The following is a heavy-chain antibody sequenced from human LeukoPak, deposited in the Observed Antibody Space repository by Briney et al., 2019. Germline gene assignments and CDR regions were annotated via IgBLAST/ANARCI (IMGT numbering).Heavy chain of an antibody. CDR2: ISYDGSNK. Sequence: GGSLRLSCAASGFTFSSYAMHWVRQAPGKGLEWVAVISYDGSNKYYADSVKGRFTISRDNGKNTLFLQMNSLRAEDAAVYYCVRGNDYGGPHYWGQGTLVTVSS. V-gene: IGHV3-30*04. CDR3: VRGNDYGGPHY. D-gene: IGHD4-23*01. J-gene: IGHJ4*02. CDR1: GFTFSSYA.